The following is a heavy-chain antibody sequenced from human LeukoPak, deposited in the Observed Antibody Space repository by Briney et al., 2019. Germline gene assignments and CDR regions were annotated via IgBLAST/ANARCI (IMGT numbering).Heavy chain of an antibody. V-gene: IGHV3-74*01. CDR1: GFTFSNYW. CDR2: INSDGINT. D-gene: IGHD3-10*01. CDR3: ARDRRRITMVRREDY. Sequence: GGSLRLSCAASGFTFSNYWMHWVRQAPGKGLVWVSRINSDGINTSYADSVKGRFTISRDNAKNTLNLQMNSLRAEDTAVYYCARDRRRITMVRREDYWGQGTLVTVSS. J-gene: IGHJ4*02.